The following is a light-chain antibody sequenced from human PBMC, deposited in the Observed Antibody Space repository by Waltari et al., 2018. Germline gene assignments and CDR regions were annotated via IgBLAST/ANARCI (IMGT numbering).Light chain of an antibody. Sequence: QSVLTQPPSSSGTPGQRVTISCSGSRSNIGRNGAIWYQQLPGTAPRLLIYGENRRPSGVPDRFSGSKSGTSASLAISGLQSEDEADYYCASWDDSLRGHLVFGGGTKLTVL. J-gene: IGLJ2*01. CDR3: ASWDDSLRGHLV. CDR2: GEN. CDR1: RSNIGRNG. V-gene: IGLV1-44*01.